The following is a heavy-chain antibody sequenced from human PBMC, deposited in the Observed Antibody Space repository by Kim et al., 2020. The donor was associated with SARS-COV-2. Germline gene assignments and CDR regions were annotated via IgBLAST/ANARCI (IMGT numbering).Heavy chain of an antibody. CDR2: ANSNGGST. Sequence: GGSLRLSCSASGFSFSGYSMHWVRQAPGKGLEYVSAANSNGGSTYYAYSVYGRFTISSDNAKNTLYLQMSSLRAKDTAVYDCVNDRGGLVREVDYWGQGT. D-gene: IGHD6-19*01. CDR3: VNDRGGLVREVDY. V-gene: IGHV3-64D*06. CDR1: GFSFSGYS. J-gene: IGHJ4*02.